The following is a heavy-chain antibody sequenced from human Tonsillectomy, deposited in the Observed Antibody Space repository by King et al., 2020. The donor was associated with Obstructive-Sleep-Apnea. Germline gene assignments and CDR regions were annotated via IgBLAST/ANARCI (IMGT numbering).Heavy chain of an antibody. CDR1: GYIFTTYH. CDR3: ARDSSLYGPDY. V-gene: IGHV1-46*01. Sequence: QLVQSGADVMKPGASVKVSCKASGYIFTTYHIHWVRQPPGQGLEWMGQIHPSSGNTRNAQKFKGRITMSRDTSTSTVYMELSSLQAEDTAFYYCARDSSLYGPDYWGQGTLVTVSS. D-gene: IGHD4-17*01. CDR2: IHPSSGNT. J-gene: IGHJ4*02.